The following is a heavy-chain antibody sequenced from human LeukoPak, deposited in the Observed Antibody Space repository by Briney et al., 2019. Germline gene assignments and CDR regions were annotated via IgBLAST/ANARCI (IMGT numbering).Heavy chain of an antibody. J-gene: IGHJ4*02. V-gene: IGHV1-3*03. CDR2: INGGNGDT. D-gene: IGHD3/OR15-3a*01. Sequence: ASVKVSCKASGYTFTNHEMHWVRQAPGQSLEWMGGINGGNGDTKYSQEFQGRVTISRDTSANTAYMELSNLRSEDMGDYYCTLYNFWGQGTLVTVSS. CDR3: TLYNF. CDR1: GYTFTNHE.